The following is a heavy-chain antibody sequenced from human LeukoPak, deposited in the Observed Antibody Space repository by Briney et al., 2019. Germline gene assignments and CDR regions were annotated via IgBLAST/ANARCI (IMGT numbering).Heavy chain of an antibody. D-gene: IGHD1-26*01. J-gene: IGHJ4*02. V-gene: IGHV3-73*01. Sequence: GGSLILSCAASGFTFSDSAIHWVRQASGKGLEWVGRIRSRPNTSATAYAASVQGRFTISRDDSKNTAYLQMNSLKSENTAVYYCTRRHYSGSFYPFDHWGQGALVTVSS. CDR1: GFTFSDSA. CDR3: TRRHYSGSFYPFDH. CDR2: IRSRPNTSAT.